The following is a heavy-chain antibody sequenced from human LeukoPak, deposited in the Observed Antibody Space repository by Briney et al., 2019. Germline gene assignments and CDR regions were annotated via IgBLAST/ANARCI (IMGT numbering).Heavy chain of an antibody. CDR3: AGASGYYYLGAFF. CDR2: IDPNTGDT. V-gene: IGHV1-2*06. CDR1: GQSLTGYF. D-gene: IGHD3-22*01. Sequence: ASVKVSCKASGQSLTGYFIHWVRQAPGQGLEWVGRIDPNTGDTIYAQNFQGRVTVTSATSISTAYMELSRLTSDDTAVYYCAGASGYYYLGAFFWGQGTLVTVSS. J-gene: IGHJ4*02.